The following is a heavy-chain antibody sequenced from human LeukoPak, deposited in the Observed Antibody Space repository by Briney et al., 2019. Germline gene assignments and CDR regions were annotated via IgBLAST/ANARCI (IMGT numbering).Heavy chain of an antibody. J-gene: IGHJ4*02. CDR2: INHSGST. CDR1: GGSFSRYY. CDR3: AGGNIVVAAYYFDY. D-gene: IGHD3-22*01. V-gene: IGHV4-34*01. Sequence: SETLSLTCAVSGGSFSRYYWSWIRQPPGKGLEWIGEINHSGSTNYNPSPTSRVTITIDTSKNQFSLKLNSVTTADTAVYYCAGGNIVVAAYYFDYWGQGTLVTVSS.